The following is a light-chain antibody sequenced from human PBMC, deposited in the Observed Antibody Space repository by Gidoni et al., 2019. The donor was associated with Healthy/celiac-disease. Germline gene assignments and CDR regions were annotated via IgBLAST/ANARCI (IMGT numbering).Light chain of an antibody. CDR3: QQYGSSPRS. J-gene: IGKJ2*04. Sequence: IVLTQSPGTLSLSPGERATLSCRASQSVSSSYLAWYQQKPGQAPRLLIYGASSRATGIPARFSGSGSGTDFTLTISRLEPEDFAVYYCQQYGSSPRSFGQGTKLEIK. CDR2: GAS. CDR1: QSVSSSY. V-gene: IGKV3-20*01.